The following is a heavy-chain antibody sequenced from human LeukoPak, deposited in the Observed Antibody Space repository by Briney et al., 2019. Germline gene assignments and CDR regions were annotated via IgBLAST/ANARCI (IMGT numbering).Heavy chain of an antibody. D-gene: IGHD1-26*01. CDR1: GGSISSYY. CDR2: IYYSGST. V-gene: IGHV4-59*01. CDR3: ARYGELQGLYFDY. Sequence: SETLPLTCTVSGGSISSYYWSWIRQPPGKGLEWIGYIYYSGSTNYNPSLKSRVTISVDTSKNQFSLKLSSVTAADTAVYYCARYGELQGLYFDYWGQGTLVTVSS. J-gene: IGHJ4*02.